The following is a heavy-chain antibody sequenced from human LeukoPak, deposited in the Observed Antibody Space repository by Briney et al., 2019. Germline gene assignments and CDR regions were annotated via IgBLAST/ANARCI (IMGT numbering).Heavy chain of an antibody. V-gene: IGHV3-11*01. Sequence: GGSLRLSCVASGFTFSDYYLTWIRQTPGKGLKWISSISSSLTTVYYADSVKGRFTVSRDNARNTVSLQMTGLRVEDTALYYCAREVDRSFDWLPPDSFDIWGQGTMVTVSS. CDR3: AREVDRSFDWLPPDSFDI. J-gene: IGHJ3*02. CDR1: GFTFSDYY. CDR2: ISSSLTTV. D-gene: IGHD3-9*01.